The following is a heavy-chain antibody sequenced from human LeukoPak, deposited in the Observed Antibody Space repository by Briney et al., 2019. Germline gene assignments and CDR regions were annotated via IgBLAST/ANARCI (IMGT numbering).Heavy chain of an antibody. V-gene: IGHV4-34*01. CDR3: ARTRLGDYIWGSYRNYPSAYYFDY. J-gene: IGHJ4*02. CDR2: INHSGST. CDR1: GGPFSGYY. D-gene: IGHD3-16*02. Sequence: SETLSLTCAVYGGPFSGYYWSWIRQPPGKGLEWIGEINHSGSTNYNPSLKSRVTISVDTSKNQFSLKLSSVTAADTAVYYCARTRLGDYIWGSYRNYPSAYYFDYWGQGTLVTVSS.